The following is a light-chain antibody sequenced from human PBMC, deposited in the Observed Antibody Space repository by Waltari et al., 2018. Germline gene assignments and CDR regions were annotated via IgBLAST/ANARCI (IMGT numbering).Light chain of an antibody. Sequence: QSALTQPASVSGSPGQSISIYCTGTSRDLGVYTYVSWYQQHPGKAPKLMIYEVSNRPSGVSNRFSGSKSDNTASLTISGLQAEDEADYYCSSYTSSSTWVFGGGTKLTVL. CDR1: SRDLGVYTY. CDR2: EVS. CDR3: SSYTSSSTWV. V-gene: IGLV2-14*01. J-gene: IGLJ3*02.